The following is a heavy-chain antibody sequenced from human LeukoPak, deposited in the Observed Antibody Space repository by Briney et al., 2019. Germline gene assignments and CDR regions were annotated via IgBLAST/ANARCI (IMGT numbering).Heavy chain of an antibody. J-gene: IGHJ4*02. CDR3: ARGRGDSRGTSFDY. V-gene: IGHV4-59*02. CDR2: IYYTGST. Sequence: SETLSLTCTVSGGSVNSYYLSWIRQPPGKGLEWIGYIYYTGSTTYNPSLRSRVAISIDTSKNQFSLRLNSVTAADTAVYYCARGRGDSRGTSFDYWGQGTLVTVSS. D-gene: IGHD3-22*01. CDR1: GGSVNSYY.